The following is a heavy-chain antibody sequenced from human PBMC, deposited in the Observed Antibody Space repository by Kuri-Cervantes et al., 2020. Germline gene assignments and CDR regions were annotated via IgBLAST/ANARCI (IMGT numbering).Heavy chain of an antibody. J-gene: IGHJ4*02. CDR1: GFTVSSNY. CDR2: IYSCGST. V-gene: IGHV3-66*03. D-gene: IGHD3-22*01. Sequence: GGSLRLSCAASGFTVSSNYMSWVRQAPGKGLEWVSVIYSCGSTYYADSVKGRFTISRDNSKNTLYLQMNSLRAEDTAVYYCARHSDSSGYNSPLGYWGQGTLVTVSS. CDR3: ARHSDSSGYNSPLGY.